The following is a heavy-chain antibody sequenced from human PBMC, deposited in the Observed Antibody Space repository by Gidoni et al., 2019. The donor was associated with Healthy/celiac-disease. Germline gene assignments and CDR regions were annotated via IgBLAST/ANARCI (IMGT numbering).Heavy chain of an antibody. J-gene: IGHJ5*02. CDR2: INSDGSST. Sequence: EVQLVESGGGLVQPGGSLRLSCAASGFTFSSYWLHWVRQAPGKGLVWVSRINSDGSSTSYADSVKGRFTISRDNAKNTLYLQMNSLRAEDTAVYYCAREGANVLRYFDGTNWFDPWGQGTLVTVSS. D-gene: IGHD3-9*01. CDR1: GFTFSSYW. CDR3: AREGANVLRYFDGTNWFDP. V-gene: IGHV3-74*01.